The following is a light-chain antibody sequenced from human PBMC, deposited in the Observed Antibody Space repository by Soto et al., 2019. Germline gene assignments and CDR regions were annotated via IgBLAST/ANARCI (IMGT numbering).Light chain of an antibody. V-gene: IGLV7-43*01. Sequence: QTVVTQEPSLTVSPGGTVTLTCASSAGAVTSAYYPNWFQQKPGQAPRALIYSTGNKHSWTPARFSGSLLGGKAALTLSGVQPEDEAEYYCLLYYGGARVFGGGTQLTVL. CDR1: AGAVTSAYY. CDR3: LLYYGGARV. J-gene: IGLJ3*02. CDR2: STG.